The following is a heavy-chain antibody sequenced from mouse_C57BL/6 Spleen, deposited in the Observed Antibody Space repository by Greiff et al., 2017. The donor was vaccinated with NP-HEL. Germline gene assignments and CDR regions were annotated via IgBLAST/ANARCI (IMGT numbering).Heavy chain of an antibody. CDR2: IYPRDGST. V-gene: IGHV1-85*01. D-gene: IGHD2-5*01. CDR3: ARTGTYSNYYFDY. Sequence: QVQLQQSGPELVQPGASVKLSCKASGYTFTSYAINWVKQRPGQGLEWIGWIYPRDGSTTYNEKFTVKATLTVDTSSSTAYMELHSLTSEDSAVYFCARTGTYSNYYFDYWGQGTTLTVSS. CDR1: GYTFTSYA. J-gene: IGHJ2*01.